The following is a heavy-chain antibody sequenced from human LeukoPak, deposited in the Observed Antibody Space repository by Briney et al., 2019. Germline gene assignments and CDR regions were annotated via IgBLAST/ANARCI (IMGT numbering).Heavy chain of an antibody. CDR2: ISADGGST. J-gene: IGHJ4*02. CDR3: AGGRGYIYGSDY. D-gene: IGHD5-18*01. CDR1: GFMFSNYD. Sequence: GGSLRLSCAASGFMFSNYDMHWVRQAPGKGLEYVSHISADGGSTYYAISVEGRFTISRDNSKNTLYLQMGSLRAEDMAVYYCAGGRGYIYGSDYWGQGTLVTVSS. V-gene: IGHV3-64*01.